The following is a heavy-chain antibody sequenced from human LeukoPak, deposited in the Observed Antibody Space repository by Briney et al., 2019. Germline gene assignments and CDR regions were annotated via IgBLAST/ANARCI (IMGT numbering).Heavy chain of an antibody. J-gene: IGHJ4*02. V-gene: IGHV4-39*07. CDR2: IYYSGST. CDR1: GGSIRSSGYY. CDR3: ARDGAVGATTDY. Sequence: PSETLSLTCTVSGGSIRSSGYYWGWIRQPPGKGLEWIGSIYYSGSTYYNPSLKSRVTISVDTSRNQFSLKLSSVTAADTAVYYCARDGAVGATTDYWGQGTLVTVSS. D-gene: IGHD1-26*01.